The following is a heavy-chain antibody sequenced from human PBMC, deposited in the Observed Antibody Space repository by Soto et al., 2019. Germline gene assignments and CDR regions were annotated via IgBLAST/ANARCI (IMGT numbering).Heavy chain of an antibody. CDR3: ASNGGSWQGYAFDI. CDR2: IWYDGSNK. J-gene: IGHJ3*02. Sequence: GGSLRLSCAASGFTFSSYGMHWVRQAPGKGLEWVAVIWYDGSNKYYADSVKGRFTISRDNSKNTLYLQMNSLRAEDTAVYYCASNGGSWQGYAFDIWGQGTMVTVSS. CDR1: GFTFSSYG. D-gene: IGHD2-15*01. V-gene: IGHV3-33*01.